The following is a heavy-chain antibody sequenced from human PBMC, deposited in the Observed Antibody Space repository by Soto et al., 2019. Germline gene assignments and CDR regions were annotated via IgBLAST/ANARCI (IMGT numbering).Heavy chain of an antibody. V-gene: IGHV4-31*03. CDR3: ARASSSSSAADY. CDR2: LYDSECA. D-gene: IGHD6-6*01. CDR1: GESISSGGYY. J-gene: IGHJ4*02. Sequence: QVQLQESGPGLVKASQTLSLICSVSGESISSGGYYWSWIRHHPGKGLEWIGYLYDSECAYYIPSLKRRVTISMDTSKNHFAMKLSSVTAADTAVYYCARASSSSSAADYWGQGTLITVSS.